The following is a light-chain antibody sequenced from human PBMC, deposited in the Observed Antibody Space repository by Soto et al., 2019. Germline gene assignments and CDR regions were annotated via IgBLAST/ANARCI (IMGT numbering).Light chain of an antibody. CDR3: QQRYNGPLT. CDR2: NAS. CDR1: QSLTSY. V-gene: IGKV3-11*01. Sequence: EIVLAQSPGTLSASPGGRATVSCRSGQSLTSYLAWYQQKPGQAPTLLIYNASTRQTGVPSRFSGSGSGTDFTLTISSLQPEDFAAYYCQQRYNGPLTFGGGTKVDIK. J-gene: IGKJ4*01.